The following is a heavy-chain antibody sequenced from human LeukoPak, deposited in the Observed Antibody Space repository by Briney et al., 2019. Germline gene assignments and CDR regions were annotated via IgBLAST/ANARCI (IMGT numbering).Heavy chain of an antibody. CDR1: GFTFSSYS. V-gene: IGHV3-21*01. CDR2: ISSSSSYI. Sequence: GGSLRLSCAASGFTFSSYSMNWVRQAPGKGLEWVSSISSSSSYIYYADSVKGRFTISRDNAKNSLYLQMNSLRAEDTAVYYCAIRQHSSGWYPRPDAFDIWGQGAMVTVSS. J-gene: IGHJ3*02. D-gene: IGHD6-19*01. CDR3: AIRQHSSGWYPRPDAFDI.